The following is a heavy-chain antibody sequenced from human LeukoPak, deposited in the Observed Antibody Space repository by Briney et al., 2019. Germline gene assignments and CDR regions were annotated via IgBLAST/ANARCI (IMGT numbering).Heavy chain of an antibody. CDR1: GGSISSGSYY. J-gene: IGHJ4*02. V-gene: IGHV4-61*02. CDR3: ARDGDYGETDY. CDR2: IYTSGST. Sequence: SETLSLTCTVSGGSISSGSYYWSWIRQPAGKGLEWIGRIYTSGSTNYNPSLKSRVTISVDTSKNQFSLKLSSVTAADTAVYYCARDGDYGETDYWGQGTLVTVSS. D-gene: IGHD4-17*01.